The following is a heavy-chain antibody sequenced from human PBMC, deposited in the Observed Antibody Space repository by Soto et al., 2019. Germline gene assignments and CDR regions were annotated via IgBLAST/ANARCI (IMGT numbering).Heavy chain of an antibody. CDR1: GYTFTSCG. J-gene: IGHJ4*02. CDR3: ARHGLGYDDTGHAFDS. Sequence: GASVKVSCKASGYTFTSCGISWVRQAPGQGLEWMGWISAYNGNTNYAQKLQGRVTMTTDTSTSTAQMELTSLRSDDTAVYYCARHGLGYDDTGHAFDSWGQGTLVTVSS. V-gene: IGHV1-18*01. D-gene: IGHD2-15*01. CDR2: ISAYNGNT.